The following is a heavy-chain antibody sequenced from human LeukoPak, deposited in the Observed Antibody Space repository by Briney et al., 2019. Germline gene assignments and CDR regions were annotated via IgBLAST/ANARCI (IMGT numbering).Heavy chain of an antibody. V-gene: IGHV4-39*01. CDR2: IYYSGST. D-gene: IGHD4-17*01. J-gene: IGHJ4*02. CDR3: ARHRPDYGEPFDN. Sequence: PSETLSLTCTVSGGSLSSSSYYRGWIRQTPGTGLEWVGSIYYSGSTKYHPSLTSRVTISVDTSRNQFSLKLTSLTAADTAVYYCARHRPDYGEPFDNWGQGTLVTVSS. CDR1: GGSLSSSSYY.